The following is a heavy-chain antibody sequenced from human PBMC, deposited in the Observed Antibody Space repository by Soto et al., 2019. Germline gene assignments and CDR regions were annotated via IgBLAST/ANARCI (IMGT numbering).Heavy chain of an antibody. Sequence: WWSLRLSCAASVFTFSSYWMHWFRQAPGKGLVWVSRINSDGSSTSYADSVKGRFTISRDNAKNSLYLQMNSLRAEDTAVYYCARDLGYCDSSGYFDYWGQGTLVTVSS. V-gene: IGHV3-74*01. CDR3: ARDLGYCDSSGYFDY. J-gene: IGHJ4*02. CDR1: VFTFSSYW. D-gene: IGHD3-22*01. CDR2: INSDGSST.